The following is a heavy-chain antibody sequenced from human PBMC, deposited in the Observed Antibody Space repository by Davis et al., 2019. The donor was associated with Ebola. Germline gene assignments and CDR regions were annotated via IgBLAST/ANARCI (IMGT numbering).Heavy chain of an antibody. Sequence: ASVTVSCMASGYPLTSYAITWVRHAPGQGLECMGWINPHNGNTNYAQNVQGRVIMTSDTATTTAYMEVGSLRSDDTAVYYCARAQFPTTSDHWGQGTLVTVSS. J-gene: IGHJ4*02. CDR2: INPHNGNT. CDR1: GYPLTSYA. D-gene: IGHD1-1*01. V-gene: IGHV1-18*04. CDR3: ARAQFPTTSDH.